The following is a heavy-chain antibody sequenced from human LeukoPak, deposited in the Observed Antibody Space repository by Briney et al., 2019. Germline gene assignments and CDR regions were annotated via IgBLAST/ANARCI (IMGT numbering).Heavy chain of an antibody. CDR1: GVSMSSGAFY. D-gene: IGHD4-17*01. CDR3: ARAFLFDDYGDPDAFDI. V-gene: IGHV4-30-4*08. J-gene: IGHJ3*02. Sequence: PSETLSLTCTVSGVSMSSGAFYWSWIRQHPGKGLEWIGNIYYSGSTYYNPTLKSRVTISVDRSKNQFSLKLTSVTAADTAVYYCARAFLFDDYGDPDAFDIWGQGTMVTVSS. CDR2: IYYSGST.